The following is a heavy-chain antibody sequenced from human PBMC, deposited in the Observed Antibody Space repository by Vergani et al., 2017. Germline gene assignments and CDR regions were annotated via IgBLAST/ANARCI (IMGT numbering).Heavy chain of an antibody. V-gene: IGHV4-38-2*01. J-gene: IGHJ4*02. CDR2: IYHSGST. Sequence: QVQLQESGPGLVKPSETLSLTCAVSGYSISSGYYWGWIRQPPGKGLEWIGSIYHSGSTYYNPSLKSRFTISVDTSKNQFSLKLSSVTAADTAVYYCACLYDYVWVSYRYILDSFFDYWDQGTLVTVSS. CDR3: ACLYDYVWVSYRYILDSFFDY. CDR1: GYSISSGYY. D-gene: IGHD3-16*02.